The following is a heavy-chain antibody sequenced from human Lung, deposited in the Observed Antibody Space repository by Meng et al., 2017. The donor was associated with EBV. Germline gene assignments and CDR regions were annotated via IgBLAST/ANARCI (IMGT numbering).Heavy chain of an antibody. V-gene: IGHV4-59*08. Sequence: VQLHESGPGLVKPSGTLSLTCPVSGGSISSYYWSWIRQPPGKGLEWIGHIYYSGSTNYNPSLKSRVTISVDTSKNQFSLKLSSVTATDTAVYYCARQSGYFDYWGQGTLVTVSS. CDR1: GGSISSYY. CDR3: ARQSGYFDY. D-gene: IGHD3-10*01. J-gene: IGHJ4*02. CDR2: IYYSGST.